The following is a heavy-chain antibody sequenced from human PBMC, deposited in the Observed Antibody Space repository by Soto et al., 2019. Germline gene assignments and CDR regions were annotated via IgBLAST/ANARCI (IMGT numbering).Heavy chain of an antibody. Sequence: EVQLLESGGGLVQPGGSLRLSCAASGFTFSSYAMSWVRQAPGKGLEWVSAISGSGGSTYYADSVKGRFTISRDNSKNTLYLQMNSLRAEDTAVYYCAKSYPSGSYAYYHYYGMDVWGQGTTVTVSS. CDR3: AKSYPSGSYAYYHYYGMDV. J-gene: IGHJ6*02. D-gene: IGHD1-26*01. CDR1: GFTFSSYA. CDR2: ISGSGGST. V-gene: IGHV3-23*01.